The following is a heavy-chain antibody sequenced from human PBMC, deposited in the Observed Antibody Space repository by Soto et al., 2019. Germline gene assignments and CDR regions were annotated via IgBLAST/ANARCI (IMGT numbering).Heavy chain of an antibody. V-gene: IGHV3-30-3*01. CDR1: GFTFSSYA. CDR2: ISYDGSNK. CDR3: ARAQSVSGSSSLYGWFDP. D-gene: IGHD6-13*01. J-gene: IGHJ5*02. Sequence: QVQLVESGGGVVQPGRSLRLSCAASGFTFSSYAMHWVRQAPGKGLEWVAVISYDGSNKYYADSVKGRFTISRDNSKNTLYLQMNSLRAEDTAVYFCARAQSVSGSSSLYGWFDPWGQGTLVTVSS.